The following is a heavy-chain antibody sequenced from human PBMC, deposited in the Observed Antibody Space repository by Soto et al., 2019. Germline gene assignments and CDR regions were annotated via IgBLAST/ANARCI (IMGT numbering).Heavy chain of an antibody. CDR2: ISYDGSNK. CDR1: GFTFSSYG. CDR3: AKDQYYGSGSYPYYYYGMDV. Sequence: QVQLVESGGGVVQPGRSLRLSCAASGFTFSSYGMHWVRQAPGKGLEWVAVISYDGSNKYYADSVKGRFTISRDNSKNTMYLQMNNLRAEDTAVYYCAKDQYYGSGSYPYYYYGMDVWGQGTTVTVSS. V-gene: IGHV3-30*18. D-gene: IGHD3-10*01. J-gene: IGHJ6*02.